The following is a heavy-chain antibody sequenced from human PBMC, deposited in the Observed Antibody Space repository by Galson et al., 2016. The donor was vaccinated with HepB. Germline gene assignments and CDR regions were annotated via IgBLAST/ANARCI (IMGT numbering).Heavy chain of an antibody. D-gene: IGHD3-9*01. CDR2: IWYDGSEK. CDR3: ARIYYEILTGLTPWYYFDS. CDR1: GFTFSNYG. J-gene: IGHJ4*02. V-gene: IGHV3-33*01. Sequence: LRLSCAASGFTFSNYGMHWVRQAPGKGLEWVAVIWYDGSEKFYADSVKGRFTISRDNSKNTLHLQMNSLRAEDTAVYYCARIYYEILTGLTPWYYFDSWGQGTLVTVSS.